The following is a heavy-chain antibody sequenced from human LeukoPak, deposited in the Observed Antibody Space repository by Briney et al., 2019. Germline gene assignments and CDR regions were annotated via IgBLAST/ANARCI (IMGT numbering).Heavy chain of an antibody. V-gene: IGHV3-7*03. J-gene: IGHJ3*02. CDR2: MNEDGSKK. Sequence: GGSLRLSCTASGLTFSTYWMSWVRQAPGKGLEWVANMNEDGSKKYYVGSVRGRFTISRNNAKTSLYLQMSSLRAEDTAVYYCARAMNHAFNIWGQGAMVTVSS. CDR3: ARAMNHAFNI. CDR1: GLTFSTYW.